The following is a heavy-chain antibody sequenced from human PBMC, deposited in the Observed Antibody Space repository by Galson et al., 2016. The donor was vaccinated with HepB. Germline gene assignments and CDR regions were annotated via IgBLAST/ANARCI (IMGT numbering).Heavy chain of an antibody. D-gene: IGHD6-6*01. J-gene: IGHJ3*02. CDR1: GAPVSSGGYH. CDR3: ATRISPRPFDI. Sequence: TLSLTCSVSGAPVSSGGYHWTWIRQSAGKGLEWVGRIFTYGSTNYTPSLRSRATVSLDTSKNQFSLRLDSMTAADSGIYYCATRISPRPFDIWGRGTMVTVSS. CDR2: IFTYGST. V-gene: IGHV4-61*02.